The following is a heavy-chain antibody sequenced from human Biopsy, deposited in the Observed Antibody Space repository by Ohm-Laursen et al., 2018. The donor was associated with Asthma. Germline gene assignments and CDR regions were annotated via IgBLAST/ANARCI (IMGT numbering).Heavy chain of an antibody. CDR3: ARDALHDNSAHIGDAFDF. V-gene: IGHV1-2*06. Sequence: GSSVKVSCKASGYSFTDYHLHWVRQAPGQGLEWMGRITPESGGTTYAQKFQGRVTMTRDRSISTAYMELNRLRSDDTAVYYCARDALHDNSAHIGDAFDFWGQGTMVTVPS. J-gene: IGHJ3*01. CDR2: ITPESGGT. CDR1: GYSFTDYH. D-gene: IGHD3-22*01.